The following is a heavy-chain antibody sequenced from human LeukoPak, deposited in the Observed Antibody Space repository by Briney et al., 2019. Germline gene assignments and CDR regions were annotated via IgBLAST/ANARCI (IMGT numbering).Heavy chain of an antibody. J-gene: IGHJ4*02. V-gene: IGHV1-2*02. CDR2: INPNRGGT. D-gene: IGHD5-18*01. CDR3: ASGYRFRN. Sequence: ASVKVSCKASGYTXTTYYMHGVRQAPGQGLEWMGWINPNRGGTDYAQKFQGRVTMTRDTSISTAYMELSRLRYDDTAVYYCASGYRFRNWGQGTLVTVSS. CDR1: GYTXTTYY.